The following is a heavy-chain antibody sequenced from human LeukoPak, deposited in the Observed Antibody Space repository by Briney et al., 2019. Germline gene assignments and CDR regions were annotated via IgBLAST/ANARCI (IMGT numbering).Heavy chain of an antibody. CDR1: GFTFSSFG. V-gene: IGHV3-48*01. CDR2: ISSSSTR. D-gene: IGHD3-16*01. CDR3: ARGGYWYFDL. J-gene: IGHJ2*01. Sequence: GGSLRLSCAASGFTFSSFGMNWVRQAPGKGLEWVSYISSSSTRYYADSVKGRFTISRDNAKNSLYLQMNSLRAEDTAVYYCARGGYWYFDLWGRGTLVTVSS.